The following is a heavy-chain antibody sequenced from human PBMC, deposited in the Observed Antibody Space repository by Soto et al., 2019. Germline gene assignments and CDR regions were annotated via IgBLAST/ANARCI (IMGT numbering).Heavy chain of an antibody. V-gene: IGHV5-10-1*01. CDR3: ARHLAHILGTKYGMDV. D-gene: IGHD1-1*01. J-gene: IGHJ6*02. CDR2: IDPTDSHT. CDR1: GYSFTSYR. Sequence: PGESLKISCKGSGYSFTSYRIGWVRQMPGKGLEWMGTIDPTDSHTNYTPSFQGHVTFSAGKSISTAYLQWSSLKATDTAMYYCARHLAHILGTKYGMDVWGQGTTVTVSS.